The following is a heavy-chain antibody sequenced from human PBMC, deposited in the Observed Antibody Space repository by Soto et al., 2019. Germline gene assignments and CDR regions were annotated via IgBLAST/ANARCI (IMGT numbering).Heavy chain of an antibody. CDR1: GGSLSSGGYY. CDR2: IYYSGST. Sequence: QVQLQESGPGLVKPSQTLSLTCTVSGGSLSSGGYYWSWIRQHPGKGLEWIGYIYYSGSTYYNPSLKSRVTISVDTSKNQFSLKLSSVTAADTAVYYCARGSQAYYDFWSGPNCAFDIWGQGTMVTVSS. D-gene: IGHD3-3*01. V-gene: IGHV4-31*03. CDR3: ARGSQAYYDFWSGPNCAFDI. J-gene: IGHJ3*02.